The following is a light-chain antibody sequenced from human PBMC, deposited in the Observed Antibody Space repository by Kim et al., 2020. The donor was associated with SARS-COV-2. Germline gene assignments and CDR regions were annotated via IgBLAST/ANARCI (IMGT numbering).Light chain of an antibody. V-gene: IGLV1-40*01. CDR2: GDN. J-gene: IGLJ3*02. CDR3: SYDNSLGGSL. CDR1: SSNIEADYD. Sequence: GQRVTISCTGSSSNIEADYDVHWYQQVPGTVPKVLIYGDNNRPSGVPDRISGSKSGTSASLVITGLQAEDEGDYYCSYDNSLGGSLFGGGTKVTVL.